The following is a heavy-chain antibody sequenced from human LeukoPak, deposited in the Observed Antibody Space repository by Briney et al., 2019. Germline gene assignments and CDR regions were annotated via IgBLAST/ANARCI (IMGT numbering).Heavy chain of an antibody. V-gene: IGHV3-23*01. CDR1: GFTFSSYA. CDR2: ISGSGGST. J-gene: IGHJ4*02. CDR3: AKATLWSGYYPGDY. D-gene: IGHD3-3*01. Sequence: PGGSLRLSCAASGFTFSSYAMSWVRQAPGKGLEWVSAISGSGGSTYYADSVKGRFTISRDNSKNTLYLQMNSLRAEDTAVYYCAKATLWSGYYPGDYWGQGTLVAVSS.